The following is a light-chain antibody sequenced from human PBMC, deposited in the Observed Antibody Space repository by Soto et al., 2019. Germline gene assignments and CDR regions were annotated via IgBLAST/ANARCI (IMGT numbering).Light chain of an antibody. CDR1: QTISSW. Sequence: EIQMTQSPSTLSGSVGDRFTITCRASQTISSWLAWYKQKPGKAPKLLIYKASTLQSGVPSRFSGSGSGTDFTLTISSLQPEDFAIYYCQQTHSFPITFGQGTRLEI. V-gene: IGKV1-5*03. CDR2: KAS. J-gene: IGKJ5*01. CDR3: QQTHSFPIT.